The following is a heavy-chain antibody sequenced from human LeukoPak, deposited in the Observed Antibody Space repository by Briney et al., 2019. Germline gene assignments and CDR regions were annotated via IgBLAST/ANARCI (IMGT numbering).Heavy chain of an antibody. V-gene: IGHV4-59*01. J-gene: IGHJ6*03. CDR1: GGSISNKY. Sequence: PSETLSLTCTVSGGSISNKYWSWIRQPPGKGLEWIGYIYYSGNTNYNPSLKSRVTILVDTSKNQVSLKLSSVTAADTAVCFCARDWGVGGRPGYMDVWGKGTTVTVSS. D-gene: IGHD6-6*01. CDR3: ARDWGVGGRPGYMDV. CDR2: IYYSGNT.